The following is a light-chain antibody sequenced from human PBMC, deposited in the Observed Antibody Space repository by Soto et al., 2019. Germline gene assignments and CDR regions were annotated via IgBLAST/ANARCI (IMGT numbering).Light chain of an antibody. CDR1: QSVSSTF. Sequence: IVLTQSPGTLSLSPGERATLSCRASQSVSSTFLAWFQQKPGQARRLLIYGASTTATGIPDRFSGSGSGTDFTLTISRLEPEDFAVYYCQQYGGSPFSFGPGTKVDIK. J-gene: IGKJ3*01. CDR2: GAS. V-gene: IGKV3-20*01. CDR3: QQYGGSPFS.